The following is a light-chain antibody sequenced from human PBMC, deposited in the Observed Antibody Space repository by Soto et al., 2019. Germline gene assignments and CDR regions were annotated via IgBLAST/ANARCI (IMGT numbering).Light chain of an antibody. CDR3: QQFDSSLYT. CDR1: QSFSSSY. CDR2: ATS. V-gene: IGKV3-20*01. Sequence: EIVLTQSPGTLSLSPGERATLSCRASQSFSSSYLAWYQQKPGQAPRLLIYATSSSATGIPDRFSGSGSGTDFTLTISSLESEEFAVYYCQQFDSSLYTFGQGTKVEIK. J-gene: IGKJ2*01.